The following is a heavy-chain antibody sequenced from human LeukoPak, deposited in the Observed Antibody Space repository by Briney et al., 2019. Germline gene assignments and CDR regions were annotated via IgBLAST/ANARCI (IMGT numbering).Heavy chain of an antibody. Sequence: SETLSLTCAVYGGSFSGYYWSWIRQPPGKGLEWIGEINHSGSTNYNPSLKSRVTISVDTSKNQFSLKLSSVTAADTAVYYCGRGIAAAGMDYWGQGTLVTVSS. J-gene: IGHJ4*02. D-gene: IGHD6-13*01. V-gene: IGHV4-34*01. CDR2: INHSGST. CDR3: GRGIAAAGMDY. CDR1: GGSFSGYY.